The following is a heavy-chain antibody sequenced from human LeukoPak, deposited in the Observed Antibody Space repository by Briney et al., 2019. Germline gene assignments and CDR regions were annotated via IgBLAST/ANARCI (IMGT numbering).Heavy chain of an antibody. CDR1: GGSIRSYY. CDR2: LYYSGST. J-gene: IGHJ4*02. CDR3: ARGGRPYFDY. V-gene: IGHV4-59*08. Sequence: SETLSLTCTVSGGSIRSYYWSWIRQPPGKGLEWIGYLYYSGSTYYNPSLKSRVTISVDTSKNQFSLKLSSVTAADTAVYYCARGGRPYFDYWGQGTLVTVSS. D-gene: IGHD2-15*01.